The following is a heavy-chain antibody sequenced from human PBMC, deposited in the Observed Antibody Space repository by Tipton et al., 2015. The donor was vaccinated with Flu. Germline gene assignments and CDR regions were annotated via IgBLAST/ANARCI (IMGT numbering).Heavy chain of an antibody. CDR1: GGSIRNYY. CDR2: IYYSGSI. J-gene: IGHJ3*02. Sequence: TLSLTCTVSGGSIRNYYWSWLRQPAGKGLEWIGYIYYSGSISYNPSLKSRVAISVDTSKSQFSLKLSSVTAADTAVYYCAREWGDAFDIWGQGTMVTVSS. V-gene: IGHV4-59*01. D-gene: IGHD3-16*01. CDR3: AREWGDAFDI.